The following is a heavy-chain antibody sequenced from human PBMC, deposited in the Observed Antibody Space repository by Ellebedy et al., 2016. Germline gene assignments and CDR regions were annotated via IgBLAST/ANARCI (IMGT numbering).Heavy chain of an antibody. J-gene: IGHJ4*02. Sequence: SETLSLTCGVYDGSFSGVYWTWIRQPPGKGLEWIGEITHSGRTNYNASLKSRVTISGDQFSLQLRSVTAADTAVYYCARDCMKWGQGTLVSVSS. CDR2: ITHSGRT. CDR3: ARDCMK. V-gene: IGHV4-34*01. CDR1: DGSFSGVY. D-gene: IGHD2-15*01.